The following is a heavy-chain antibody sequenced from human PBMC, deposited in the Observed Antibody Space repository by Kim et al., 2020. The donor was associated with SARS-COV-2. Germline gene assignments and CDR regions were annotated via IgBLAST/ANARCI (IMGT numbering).Heavy chain of an antibody. CDR1: GFTFSNAW. D-gene: IGHD3-3*01. Sequence: GGSLRLSCAASGFTFSNAWMSWVRQAPGKGLEWVGRIKSKTDGGTTDYAAPVKGRFTISRDDSKNTLYLQMNSLKTEDTAVYYCTTEAHGSPYDFWSGYFMSWGQGTLVTVSS. V-gene: IGHV3-15*01. J-gene: IGHJ4*02. CDR2: IKSKTDGGTT. CDR3: TTEAHGSPYDFWSGYFMS.